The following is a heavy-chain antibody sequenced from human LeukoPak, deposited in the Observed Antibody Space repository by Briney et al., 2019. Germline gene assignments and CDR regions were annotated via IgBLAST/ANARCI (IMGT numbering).Heavy chain of an antibody. V-gene: IGHV4-61*02. CDR2: IYTSGST. CDR1: GGSISSGSYY. J-gene: IGHJ5*02. CDR3: ARELLGYCSSTSCQFSGWFDP. D-gene: IGHD2-2*01. Sequence: SQTLSLTCTVSGGSISSGSYYWSWIRQPAGKGLEWIGRIYTSGSTNYNPSLKSRVTISVDTSKNQFSLKLSSVTAADTAVYYCARELLGYCSSTSCQFSGWFDPWGQGTLVTVSS.